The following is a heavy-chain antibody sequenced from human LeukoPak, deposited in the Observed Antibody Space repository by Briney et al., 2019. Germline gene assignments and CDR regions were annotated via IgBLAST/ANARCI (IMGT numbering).Heavy chain of an antibody. Sequence: SETLSLTCTASGGSISSSSYYWGWIRQPPGKGLEWIGSIYYSGSTYYNPSLKSRVTISVDTSKNQFSLKLSSVTAADTAVYYCARNIKEVYFDYWGQGTLVTVSS. J-gene: IGHJ4*02. CDR2: IYYSGST. D-gene: IGHD2/OR15-2a*01. CDR1: GGSISSSSYY. CDR3: ARNIKEVYFDY. V-gene: IGHV4-39*01.